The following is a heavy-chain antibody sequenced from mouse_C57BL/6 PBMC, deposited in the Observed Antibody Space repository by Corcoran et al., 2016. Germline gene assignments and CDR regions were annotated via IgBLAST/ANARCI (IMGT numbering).Heavy chain of an antibody. J-gene: IGHJ3*01. V-gene: IGHV9-3*01. D-gene: IGHD2-1*01. CDR3: AKLYYGNSWFAY. CDR1: GYTFTTYG. CDR2: INTYSGVP. Sequence: QIQLVQSGPELKKPGETVKISCKASGYTFTTYGMSWVKQAPGKGLKWMGWINTYSGVPTYADDFKGRFAFSLETSASTAYLQINNLKNEDTATYFCAKLYYGNSWFAYWGQGTLVTVSA.